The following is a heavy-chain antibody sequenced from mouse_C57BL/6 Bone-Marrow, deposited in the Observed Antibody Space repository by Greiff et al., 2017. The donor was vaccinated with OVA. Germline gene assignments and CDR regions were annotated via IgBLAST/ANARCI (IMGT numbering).Heavy chain of an antibody. CDR2: INPGSGGT. Sequence: QVQLQQSGAELVRPGTSVKVSCKASGYAFTNYLIEWVKQRPGQGLEWIGVINPGSGGTNYNVKFKGKATLTADKSSSTAYMQLSSLTSEDSAVYFCARSGVYWGQGTTLTVSS. J-gene: IGHJ2*01. CDR3: ARSGVY. D-gene: IGHD3-1*01. CDR1: GYAFTNYL. V-gene: IGHV1-54*01.